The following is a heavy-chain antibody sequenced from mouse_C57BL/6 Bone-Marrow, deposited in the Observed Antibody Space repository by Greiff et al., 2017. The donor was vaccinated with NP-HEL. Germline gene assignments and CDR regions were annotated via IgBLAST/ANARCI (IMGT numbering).Heavy chain of an antibody. CDR3: EISTGTGSYYFDY. D-gene: IGHD4-1*02. V-gene: IGHV1-74*01. CDR1: GYTFTSYW. CDR2: IHPSDSDT. J-gene: IGHJ2*01. Sequence: QVQLQQPGAELVKPGASVKVSCKASGYTFTSYWMHWVKQRPGQGLEWIGRIHPSDSDTNYNQKFKGKATLTVDKSSSTAYMQISSLTSEDSAVDDCEISTGTGSYYFDYWGQGTTLTVAS.